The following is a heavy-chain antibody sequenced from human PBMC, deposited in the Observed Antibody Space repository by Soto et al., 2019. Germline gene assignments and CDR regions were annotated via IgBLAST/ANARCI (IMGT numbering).Heavy chain of an antibody. CDR2: IDPSDSYT. V-gene: IGHV5-10-1*01. Sequence: GESLKIFCKGSGYSFTSYWITWVRQMPGKGLEWMGRIDPSDSYTNYSPSFQGHVTISADTSISTAYLQWSSLKASDTAIYYCARQEYTSSFGVDVWGQGTTVTVSS. J-gene: IGHJ6*02. CDR3: ARQEYTSSFGVDV. CDR1: GYSFTSYW. D-gene: IGHD6-6*01.